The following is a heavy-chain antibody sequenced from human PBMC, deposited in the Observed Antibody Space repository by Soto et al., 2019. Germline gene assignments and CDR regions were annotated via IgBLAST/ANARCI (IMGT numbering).Heavy chain of an antibody. CDR3: ARDLGGYSYGPYYFDY. CDR1: GGSVSSGSYY. V-gene: IGHV4-61*01. J-gene: IGHJ4*02. CDR2: IYYSGST. D-gene: IGHD5-18*01. Sequence: SETLSLTCTVSGGSVSSGSYYWSWIRQPPGKGLEWIGYIYYSGSTNYNPSLKSRVTISVDTSKNQFSLKLSSVTAADTAVYYCARDLGGYSYGPYYFDYWGQGTLVTVSS.